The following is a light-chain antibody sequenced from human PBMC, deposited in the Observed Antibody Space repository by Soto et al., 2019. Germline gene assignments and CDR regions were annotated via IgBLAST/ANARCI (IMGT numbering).Light chain of an antibody. Sequence: EIVMTQSPATLSVSPGERATLSCRASQSVSSNLAWYQQKPGQAPRLLIYGASTRATGIPARFSGSGSGTDFTLNISSTEHEDFVVYYCHQRQSWTRTFGKGTKGDIK. CDR1: QSVSSN. V-gene: IGKV3-15*01. J-gene: IGKJ1*01. CDR2: GAS. CDR3: HQRQSWTRT.